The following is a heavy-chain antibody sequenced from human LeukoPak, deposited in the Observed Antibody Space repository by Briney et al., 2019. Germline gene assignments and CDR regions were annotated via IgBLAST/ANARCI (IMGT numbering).Heavy chain of an antibody. CDR1: GFTFSSYS. CDR2: ISSSSSYI. V-gene: IGHV3-21*01. J-gene: IGHJ4*02. D-gene: IGHD3-22*01. CDR3: ASTTPFNYYDSSGYYPDVDY. Sequence: GGSLRLSCAASGFTFSSYSMNWVRQAPGKGLEWVSSISSSSSYIYYVDSVKGRFTISRDNAKNSLYLQMNSLRAEDTAVYYCASTTPFNYYDSSGYYPDVDYWGQGTLVTVSS.